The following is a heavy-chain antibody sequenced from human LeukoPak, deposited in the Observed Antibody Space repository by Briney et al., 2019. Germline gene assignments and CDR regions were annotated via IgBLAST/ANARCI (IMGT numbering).Heavy chain of an antibody. J-gene: IGHJ5*02. CDR2: IYYSGST. CDR1: GGSISSYY. D-gene: IGHD2-15*01. V-gene: IGHV4-59*01. CDR3: AREPGYCSGGSCYGLWFDP. Sequence: KPSETLSLTCTVSGGSISSYYWSWIRQPPGKGLEWIGYIYYSGSTNYNPSLKSRVTISVDTSKNQFSLKLSSVTAADTAVYYCAREPGYCSGGSCYGLWFDPWGQGTLVTVSS.